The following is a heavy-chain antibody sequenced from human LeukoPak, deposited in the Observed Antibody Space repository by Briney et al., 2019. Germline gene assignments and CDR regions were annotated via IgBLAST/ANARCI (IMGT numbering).Heavy chain of an antibody. V-gene: IGHV3-74*01. Sequence: PGGSPRLSCAASGFTLSSYWMHWVRQAPGKGLVWVSRINSDGSSTGYADSVKGRFTISRDNAKNTLYLQMNSLRAEDTAVYYCGGSGSSDDYWGQGTLVTVSS. D-gene: IGHD3-10*01. CDR1: GFTLSSYW. CDR2: INSDGSST. J-gene: IGHJ4*02. CDR3: GGSGSSDDY.